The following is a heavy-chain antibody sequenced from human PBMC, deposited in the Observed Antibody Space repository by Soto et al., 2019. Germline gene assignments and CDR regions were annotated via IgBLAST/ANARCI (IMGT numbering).Heavy chain of an antibody. J-gene: IGHJ4*02. V-gene: IGHV1-18*04. Sequence: QVQLVQSGGEVKKPGASVKVSCKASGYNYSSYGVTWVRQAPGQGLEWMGWISAYNGKANYALNIQDRVTMSIDTSTSTAYMEMRSLRSDDTAVYYCARQHNDLWSDSPDFDYWGQGTLVTVSA. CDR2: ISAYNGKA. D-gene: IGHD3-3*01. CDR3: ARQHNDLWSDSPDFDY. CDR1: GYNYSSYG.